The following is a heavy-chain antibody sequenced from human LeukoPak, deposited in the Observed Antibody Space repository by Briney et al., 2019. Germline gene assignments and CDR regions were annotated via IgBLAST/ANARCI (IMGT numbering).Heavy chain of an antibody. CDR3: ARHDDWATGRYSFDY. J-gene: IGHJ4*02. CDR2: VFYSGTN. CDR1: GGSISSYY. D-gene: IGHD1-26*01. V-gene: IGHV4-59*08. Sequence: PSEPLSLTCTVSGGSISSYYWSWIRQSTGKGLEWIAYVFYSGTNKYNPSLKSRVTLSVDTSKNQFSLKLNSVTAADTAIYYCARHDDWATGRYSFDYWGQGTLVTVSS.